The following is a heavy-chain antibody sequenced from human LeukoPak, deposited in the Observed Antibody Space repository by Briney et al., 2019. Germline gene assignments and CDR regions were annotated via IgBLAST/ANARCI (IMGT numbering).Heavy chain of an antibody. CDR3: YSDIAPGERP. D-gene: IGHD6-25*01. V-gene: IGHV1-8*03. CDR1: GGTFSSYA. J-gene: IGHJ5*02. CDR2: MNPNSGNT. Sequence: ASVKVSCKASGGTFSSYAINWVRQATGQGLEWMGWMNPNSGNTGYAQKFQGRVTITRNTPTSTAYMELSSLRSEDTAVYYCYSDIAPGERPWGQGTLVTVSS.